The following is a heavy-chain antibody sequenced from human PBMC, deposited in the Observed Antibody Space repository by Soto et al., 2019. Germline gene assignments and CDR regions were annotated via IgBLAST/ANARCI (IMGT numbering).Heavy chain of an antibody. CDR1: GYTFSTYA. Sequence: EVQLVESGGGLVQPAGSLRLSCAASGYTFSTYAMLWVRQAPGKGLEYVSVINSNGGSTFYANSVKGRFTISRDNSKNTLYLQMGSLRVEDTGVYYCASAPGYSGYDALDYWGQGTLVTVSS. D-gene: IGHD5-12*01. J-gene: IGHJ4*02. CDR3: ASAPGYSGYDALDY. V-gene: IGHV3-64*01. CDR2: INSNGGST.